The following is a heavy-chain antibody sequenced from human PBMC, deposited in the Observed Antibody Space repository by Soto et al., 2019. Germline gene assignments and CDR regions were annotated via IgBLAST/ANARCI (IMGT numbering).Heavy chain of an antibody. CDR2: ISYDGTNE. J-gene: IGHJ4*02. CDR3: LASVFSFDY. V-gene: IGHV3-30*01. CDR1: GFTFSTSA. Sequence: HVQLVESGGGVVQPGRSLRLSCAASGFTFSTSAMHWVRQAPGKGLEWVAVISYDGTNEHYEDSVKGRFTVARDNSRNTLSLQMNSLRPEATAMYSCLASVFSFDYWGKGSLVTVSS.